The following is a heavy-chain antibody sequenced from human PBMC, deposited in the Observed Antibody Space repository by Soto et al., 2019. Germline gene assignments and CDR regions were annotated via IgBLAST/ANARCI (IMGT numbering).Heavy chain of an antibody. J-gene: IGHJ4*01. CDR1: GFRFSDVY. CDR3: ASDPYYYGSGF. D-gene: IGHD3-10*01. V-gene: IGHV3-11*01. Sequence: PGGSLRLSCAASGFRFSDVYMTLSRQAPGKGLEWVSKISGDGTTIYHADSVKGRFTVSRDNARNSVYLQMNSLRAENTAVYYCASDPYYYGSGFWGQRTLVTVSS. CDR2: ISGDGTTI.